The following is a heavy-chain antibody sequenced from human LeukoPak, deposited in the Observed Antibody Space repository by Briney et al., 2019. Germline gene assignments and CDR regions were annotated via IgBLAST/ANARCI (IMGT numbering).Heavy chain of an antibody. Sequence: ASVKVSCKASGYTFTGYYMHWVRQAPGQGLEWMGWINPNSGGTNYAQKLQGRVTMTTDTSTSTAYMELRSLRSDDTAVYYCARGVGYCSGGSCYSKDSGPTVTPYYFDYWGQGTLVTVSS. J-gene: IGHJ4*02. V-gene: IGHV1-2*02. CDR3: ARGVGYCSGGSCYSKDSGPTVTPYYFDY. CDR2: INPNSGGT. D-gene: IGHD2-15*01. CDR1: GYTFTGYY.